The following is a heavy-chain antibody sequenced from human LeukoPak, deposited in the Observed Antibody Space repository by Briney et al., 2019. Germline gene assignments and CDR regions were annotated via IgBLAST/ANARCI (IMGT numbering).Heavy chain of an antibody. D-gene: IGHD2-21*02. J-gene: IGHJ4*02. V-gene: IGHV3-74*01. Sequence: GGSLRLSCAASGFSFSNHWMHWVRQVPGEGLVWVSRITSDGYTTNYADSVKGRSTISRDNAKNTLYLQMNSLRDEDTAVYYCVRGAVTGQQCDNWGQGTLVTVSS. CDR1: GFSFSNHW. CDR2: ITSDGYTT. CDR3: VRGAVTGQQCDN.